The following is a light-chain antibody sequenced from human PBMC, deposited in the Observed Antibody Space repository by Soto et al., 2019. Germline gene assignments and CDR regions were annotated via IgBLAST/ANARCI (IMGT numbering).Light chain of an antibody. CDR3: QQYNKWPT. CDR1: QSVSSN. CDR2: GAS. J-gene: IGKJ1*01. V-gene: IGKV3-15*01. Sequence: EIVMTQSPATLSVSPGERATLSCRASQSVSSNLAWYQQKPGQAPRLLIYGASNRATGVPARFSGSGSGTEFTLTISSLQSEDFAVYFCQQYNKWPTFGQGTKVEIK.